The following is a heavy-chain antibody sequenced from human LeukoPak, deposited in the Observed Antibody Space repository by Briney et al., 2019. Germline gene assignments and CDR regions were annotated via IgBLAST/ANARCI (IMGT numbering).Heavy chain of an antibody. CDR1: GFTFSSYA. CDR2: ISYDGSNK. J-gene: IGHJ3*02. V-gene: IGHV3-30-3*01. Sequence: PGRSLRLSCSASGFTFSSYARHWVRQAPGEGLEWVAVISYDGSNKYYADSVKGRFTISRDNSKNTLYLQMNSLRAEDTAVYYCAKSPGRARGDAFDIWGQGTMVTVSS. CDR3: AKSPGRARGDAFDI.